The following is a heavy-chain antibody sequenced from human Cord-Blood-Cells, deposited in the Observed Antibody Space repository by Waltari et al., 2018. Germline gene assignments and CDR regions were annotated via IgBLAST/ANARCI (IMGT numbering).Heavy chain of an antibody. J-gene: IGHJ3*02. CDR2: ISSISSTI. CDR3: AREGSGSYSAGAFDI. V-gene: IGHV3-48*03. CDR1: GFTFSSYE. Sequence: EVQLVESGGGLVEPGGSLRLSCAASGFTFSSYEMNWVWQAPGKGREWVSYISSISSTIYYADAVKVRFTISRDNAKNSPYLQMNSLRADDTAVYYCAREGSGSYSAGAFDIWGQGTMVTVSS. D-gene: IGHD1-26*01.